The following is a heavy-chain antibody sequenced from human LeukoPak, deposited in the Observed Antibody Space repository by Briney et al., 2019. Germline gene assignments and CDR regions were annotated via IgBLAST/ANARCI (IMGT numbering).Heavy chain of an antibody. CDR1: GFRVSDYY. J-gene: IGHJ5*02. Sequence: GWSLRLSCAVPGFRVSDYYMSWVRQAPGKGLEWVGLIRDSGEAFYADFGRGGFAISRDESENTLYLQMNSLRVEDTAVYFCARDRAANQDWVEFDPWGQGTPVIVSS. CDR2: IRDSGEA. V-gene: IGHV3-66*01. CDR3: ARDRAANQDWVEFDP. D-gene: IGHD3/OR15-3a*01.